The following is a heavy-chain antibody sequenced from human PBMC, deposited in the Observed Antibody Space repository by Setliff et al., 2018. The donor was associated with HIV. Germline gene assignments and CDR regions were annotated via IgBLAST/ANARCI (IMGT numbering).Heavy chain of an antibody. Sequence: KTSETLSLTCTVSGASIGRRSDCWGWIRQHPGKGLEWIGYIYYSGSTYYNPSLKSRVTISVDTSKNQFSLKLSSVTAADTAVYYCARDYSPPNHVPGAFDIWAKGQWSPSPQ. CDR2: IYYSGST. D-gene: IGHD2-15*01. J-gene: IGHJ3*02. CDR3: ARDYSPPNHVPGAFDI. CDR1: GASIGRRSDC. V-gene: IGHV4-31*03.